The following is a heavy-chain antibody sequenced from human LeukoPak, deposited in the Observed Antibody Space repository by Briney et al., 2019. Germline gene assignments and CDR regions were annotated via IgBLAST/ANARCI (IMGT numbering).Heavy chain of an antibody. V-gene: IGHV1-8*01. J-gene: IGHJ6*02. CDR1: GYTFTSYD. Sequence: ASVKVSCKASGYTFTSYDINWVRQATGQGLEWMGWMNPNSGNTGYAQKFQGRVTMTRNTSISTAYMELSSLRSEDTAVYYCARRLTYGSGSSNYYGIDVWGQGTTVTVSS. CDR2: MNPNSGNT. D-gene: IGHD3-10*01. CDR3: ARRLTYGSGSSNYYGIDV.